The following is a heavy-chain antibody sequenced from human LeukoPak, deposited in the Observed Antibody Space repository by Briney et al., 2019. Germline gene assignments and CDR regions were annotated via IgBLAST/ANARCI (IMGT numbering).Heavy chain of an antibody. Sequence: SETLSLTCTVSGGSISSSNYYWGWIRQPPGKGLEWIGTVYYRGSTYFNPSLRSRVTISVDTSKNQFSLNLSSVTAADTAVYYCARHTKSVYQLLDIIDYWGQGTLVTVSS. CDR2: VYYRGST. CDR3: ARHTKSVYQLLDIIDY. J-gene: IGHJ4*02. CDR1: GGSISSSNYY. D-gene: IGHD1-26*01. V-gene: IGHV4-39*01.